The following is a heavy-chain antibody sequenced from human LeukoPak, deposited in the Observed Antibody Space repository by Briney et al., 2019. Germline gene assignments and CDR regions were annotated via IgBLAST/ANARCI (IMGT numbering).Heavy chain of an antibody. Sequence: GGSLRLSCAASGFTFSTYWMTWVRQAPGKGLEWVSAISGSGVSTYYADSVKGRFTISRDNSKNTLYLQMNSLRAEDTAVHYCAKARGTVGAALDHWGQGTLVTVSS. J-gene: IGHJ4*02. D-gene: IGHD1-26*01. V-gene: IGHV3-23*01. CDR2: ISGSGVST. CDR3: AKARGTVGAALDH. CDR1: GFTFSTYW.